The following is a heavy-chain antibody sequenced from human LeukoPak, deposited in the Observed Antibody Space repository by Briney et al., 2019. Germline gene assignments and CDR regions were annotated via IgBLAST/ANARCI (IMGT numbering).Heavy chain of an antibody. CDR1: GYTFTSYA. Sequence: ASVKVSCKASGYTFTSYAMHWVRQAPGQRLEWMGWISAYNGNTNYAQKLQGRVTMTTDTSTSTAYMELRSLRSDDTAVYYCARARGYSYGLRIDYFDYWGQGTLVTVSS. V-gene: IGHV1-18*01. CDR2: ISAYNGNT. D-gene: IGHD5-18*01. CDR3: ARARGYSYGLRIDYFDY. J-gene: IGHJ4*02.